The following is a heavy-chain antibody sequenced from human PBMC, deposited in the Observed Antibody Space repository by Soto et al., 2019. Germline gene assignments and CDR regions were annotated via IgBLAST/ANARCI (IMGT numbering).Heavy chain of an antibody. J-gene: IGHJ4*02. CDR1: GFTVSSNY. V-gene: IGHV3-66*01. CDR3: ARDPGYGDSPSGIDF. D-gene: IGHD4-17*01. CDR2: IYSGGST. Sequence: EVQLVESGGGLVQPGGSLRLSCAASGFTVSSNYMSWVCQAPGKGLEWVSVIYSGGSTYYADSVKGRFTISRDNSKNTLYLQMNSLRAEDTAVYYCARDPGYGDSPSGIDFWGQGTLVTVSS.